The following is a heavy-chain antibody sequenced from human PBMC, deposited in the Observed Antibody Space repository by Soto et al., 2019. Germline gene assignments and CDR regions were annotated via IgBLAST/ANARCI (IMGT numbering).Heavy chain of an antibody. Sequence: QVPLQESGPGLVNPSQTLYLTCPVSGGSISSGGYYWIWIGQHPWKGLEWIGYIYYSGSTYYNPSLKSRVTISVDTSKNQFSLKRSSVTAADTAVYYCARGHMIWGQGTLVTVSS. CDR3: ARGHMI. CDR2: IYYSGST. J-gene: IGHJ4*02. D-gene: IGHD3-16*01. CDR1: GGSISSGGYY. V-gene: IGHV4-31*03.